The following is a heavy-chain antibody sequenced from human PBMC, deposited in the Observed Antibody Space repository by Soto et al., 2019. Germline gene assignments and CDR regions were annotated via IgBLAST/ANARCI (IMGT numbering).Heavy chain of an antibody. D-gene: IGHD7-27*01. CDR1: GDSISNLDYF. V-gene: IGHV4-30-4*01. Sequence: SETLSLTCSVSGDSISNLDYFWAWIRQPPGQALEYIGYIYKSAATYYNPSFESRVAISVDTSKSQFSLNVTSVTAADTAVYFCARGRYCLTGRCFPNWFESWGQGALVTVSS. CDR2: IYKSAAT. CDR3: ARGRYCLTGRCFPNWFES. J-gene: IGHJ5*01.